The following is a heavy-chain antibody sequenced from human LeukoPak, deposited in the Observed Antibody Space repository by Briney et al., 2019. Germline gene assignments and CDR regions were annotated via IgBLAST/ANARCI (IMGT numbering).Heavy chain of an antibody. J-gene: IGHJ4*02. V-gene: IGHV3-23*01. CDR2: ISGSGGST. Sequence: GGSLRLSCAASGFTFSSYAMNWVRQAPGKGLEWVSAISGSGGSTYYADSVKGRFTISRDNSKNTLYLQMNSLRAEDTAVYYCAKDPSYYYDSSGYSFDYWGQGTLVTVSS. CDR3: AKDPSYYYDSSGYSFDY. CDR1: GFTFSSYA. D-gene: IGHD3-22*01.